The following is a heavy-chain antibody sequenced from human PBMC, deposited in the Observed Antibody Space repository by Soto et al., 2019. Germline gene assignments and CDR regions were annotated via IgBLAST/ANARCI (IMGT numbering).Heavy chain of an antibody. Sequence: PSETLSLTCAVYGGSFSGYYWSWIRQPPGKGLEWIGEINHSGSTNYNPSLKSRVTIPVDTSKNQFSLKLSSVTAADTAVYYCARGGRSYDYVWGSYRPPPFDYWGQGTLVTVSS. CDR2: INHSGST. CDR1: GGSFSGYY. J-gene: IGHJ4*02. V-gene: IGHV4-34*01. D-gene: IGHD3-16*02. CDR3: ARGGRSYDYVWGSYRPPPFDY.